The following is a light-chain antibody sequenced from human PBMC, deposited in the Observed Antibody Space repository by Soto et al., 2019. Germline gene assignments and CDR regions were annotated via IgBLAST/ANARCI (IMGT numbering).Light chain of an antibody. J-gene: IGLJ1*01. CDR3: SSYTTSNTRQIA. CDR2: DVS. V-gene: IGLV2-14*03. Sequence: QSVLPQPASVSGSPGQSITISCTGTSSDVGGYNYDSWYQHHPGKAPQLIIYDVSNRPSGVSIRFSGSKSDNTASLTISGLQPEDEADYHCSSYTTSNTRQIAFGTGTKVTVL. CDR1: SSDVGGYNY.